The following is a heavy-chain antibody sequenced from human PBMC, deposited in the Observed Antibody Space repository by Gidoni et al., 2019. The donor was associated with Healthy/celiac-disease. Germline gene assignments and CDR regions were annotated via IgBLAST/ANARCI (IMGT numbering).Heavy chain of an antibody. D-gene: IGHD2-2*02. Sequence: EVQLLASGGGLVQPGGSLSLSCAASGFTFSSYAMSWVRQAPGKGLEWVSAISGSGGSTYYADSVKGRFTISRDNSKNTLYLQMNSLRAEDTAVYYCAKVRPAVYTQGAAYYFDYWGQGTLVTVSS. J-gene: IGHJ4*02. V-gene: IGHV3-23*01. CDR2: ISGSGGST. CDR3: AKVRPAVYTQGAAYYFDY. CDR1: GFTFSSYA.